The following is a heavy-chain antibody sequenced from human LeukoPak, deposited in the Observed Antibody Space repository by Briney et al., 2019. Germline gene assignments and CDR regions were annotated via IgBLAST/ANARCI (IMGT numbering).Heavy chain of an antibody. J-gene: IGHJ4*02. D-gene: IGHD3-16*01. Sequence: PGRSLRLSCAASGFTFSSYAMHWVRQAPGKGLEWVAVISYDGSNKYYADSVKGRFTISRDNSKNTLYLQMNSLRAEATAVYYCASTPKLGYSGLDYWGQGTLVTVSS. CDR3: ASTPKLGYSGLDY. CDR1: GFTFSSYA. V-gene: IGHV3-30*04. CDR2: ISYDGSNK.